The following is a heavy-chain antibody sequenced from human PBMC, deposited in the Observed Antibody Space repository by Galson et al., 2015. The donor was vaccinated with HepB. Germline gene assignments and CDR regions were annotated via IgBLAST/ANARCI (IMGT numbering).Heavy chain of an antibody. CDR2: ISSSSSTI. Sequence: SLRLSCAASGFTFNNYSMNWVRQAPGKGLEWVSYISSSSSTIYYADSVKGRFTISRDNAKNSLYLQMNSLRAEDTAVYYCARGIVVVVAATPGSSWFDPWSKGTLVTVSS. V-gene: IGHV3-48*01. D-gene: IGHD2-15*01. CDR1: GFTFNNYS. J-gene: IGHJ5*02. CDR3: ARGIVVVVAATPGSSWFDP.